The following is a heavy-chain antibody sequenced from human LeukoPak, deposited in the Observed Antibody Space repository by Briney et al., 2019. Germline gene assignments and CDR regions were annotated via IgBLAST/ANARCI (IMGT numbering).Heavy chain of an antibody. V-gene: IGHV1-18*01. J-gene: IGHJ5*02. CDR2: ISAYNGNT. CDR1: GYTFTSYG. CDR3: ARESTPYCSSTSCYLYNWFDP. Sequence: GASVKASRKASGYTFTSYGISWVRQAPGQGLEWMGWISAYNGNTNYAQKLQGRVTMTTDTSTSTAYMELRSLRSDDTAVYYCARESTPYCSSTSCYLYNWFDPWGQGTLVTVSS. D-gene: IGHD2-2*01.